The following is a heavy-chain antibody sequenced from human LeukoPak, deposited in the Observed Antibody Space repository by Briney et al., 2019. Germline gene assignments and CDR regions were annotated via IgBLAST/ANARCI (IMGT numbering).Heavy chain of an antibody. J-gene: IGHJ4*02. CDR2: ISYDGSNK. D-gene: IGHD5-18*01. CDR1: GFTFSSYG. CDR3: AKLQLAMVTDPIDY. Sequence: PGGSLRLSCAASGFTFSSYGMHWVRQAPGKGLEWVAVISYDGSNKYYADSVKGRFTISRDNSKSTLYLQMNSLRAEDTAVYYCAKLQLAMVTDPIDYWGQGTLVTVSS. V-gene: IGHV3-30*18.